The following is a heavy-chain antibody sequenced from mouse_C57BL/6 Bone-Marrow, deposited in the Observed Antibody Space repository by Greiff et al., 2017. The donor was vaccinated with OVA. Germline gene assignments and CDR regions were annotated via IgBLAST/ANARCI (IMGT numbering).Heavy chain of an antibody. CDR2: ISSGGSYT. Sequence: EVQVVESGGDLVKPGGSLKLSCAASGFTFSSYGMSWVRQTPDKRLEWVATISSGGSYTYYPDSVKGRFTISRDNAKNTLYLQMSSLKSEDTAMYYCARRPTPYYYAMDYWGQGTSVTVSS. CDR1: GFTFSSYG. J-gene: IGHJ4*01. D-gene: IGHD1-1*01. V-gene: IGHV5-6*01. CDR3: ARRPTPYYYAMDY.